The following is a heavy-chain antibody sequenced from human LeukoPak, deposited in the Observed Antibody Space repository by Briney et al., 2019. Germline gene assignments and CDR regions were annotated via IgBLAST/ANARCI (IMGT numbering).Heavy chain of an antibody. Sequence: SETLSLTCTVSGGSISSYYWSWIRQPPGKGLEWIGYIYYSGSTNYNPSLKSRVTISVDTSKNQFSLKLSSVTAADTAVYYCARAFAGDYYYYGMDVWGQGTTVTVSS. CDR3: ARAFAGDYYYYGMDV. D-gene: IGHD7-27*01. J-gene: IGHJ6*02. V-gene: IGHV4-59*01. CDR2: IYYSGST. CDR1: GGSISSYY.